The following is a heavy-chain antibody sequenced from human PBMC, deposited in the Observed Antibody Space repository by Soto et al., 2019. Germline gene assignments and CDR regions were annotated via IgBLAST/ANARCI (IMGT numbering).Heavy chain of an antibody. D-gene: IGHD5-18*01. V-gene: IGHV4-31*03. CDR1: GGSISSGGYY. CDR2: IYYSGST. CDR3: ARETVYTAMADISIPTDY. J-gene: IGHJ4*02. Sequence: SETLSLTCTVSGGSISSGGYYWSWIRQHPGKGLEWIGYIYYSGSTYYNPSLKSRVTISVDTSKNQFSLKLSSVTAADTAVYYCARETVYTAMADISIPTDYWGQGTLVTVSS.